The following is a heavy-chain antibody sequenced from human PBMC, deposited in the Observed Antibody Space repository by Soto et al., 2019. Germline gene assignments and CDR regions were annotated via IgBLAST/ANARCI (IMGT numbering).Heavy chain of an antibody. CDR3: ATFRSNGLDI. CDR2: ISWNSGSI. Sequence: EVQLVESGGGLVQPGRSLRLSCAASGSTFDNYAMHWVRQTPGEGLEWVSGISWNSGSIDYADSVKGRFTISRDNAKNSLYLQMNNLRPEDTALYYCATFRSNGLDIWGQGTMVTVSS. J-gene: IGHJ3*02. D-gene: IGHD2-8*01. CDR1: GSTFDNYA. V-gene: IGHV3-9*01.